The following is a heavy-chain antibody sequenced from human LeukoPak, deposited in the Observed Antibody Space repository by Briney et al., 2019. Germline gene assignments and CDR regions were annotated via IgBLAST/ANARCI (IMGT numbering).Heavy chain of an antibody. V-gene: IGHV3-23*01. J-gene: IGHJ4*02. CDR2: ISGSAGST. CDR1: GFTFSSYA. Sequence: GGSLRLSCAASGFTFSSYAMTWVRQAPGKGLECVSAISGSAGSTYYADSVRGRFTISRDNFRNTLYLQMNSLRDEDTAVYYCAKRYLGASGSYNLDYWGQGTPVTVSS. D-gene: IGHD1-26*01. CDR3: AKRYLGASGSYNLDY.